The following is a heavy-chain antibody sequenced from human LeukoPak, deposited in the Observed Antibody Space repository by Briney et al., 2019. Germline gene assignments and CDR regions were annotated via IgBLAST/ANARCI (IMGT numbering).Heavy chain of an antibody. CDR2: TYYRSKWYN. CDR1: GDSVSSNSAA. Sequence: SQTLSLTCAISGDSVSSNSAAWNWIRQSPSRGLEWLGRTYYRSKWYNDYAVSVKSRITINPDTSKNQFSLQLNSVTPEDTAVYYCARDGGSGWSQITRGPYNWFDPWGQGTLVTVSS. V-gene: IGHV6-1*01. J-gene: IGHJ5*02. D-gene: IGHD6-19*01. CDR3: ARDGGSGWSQITRGPYNWFDP.